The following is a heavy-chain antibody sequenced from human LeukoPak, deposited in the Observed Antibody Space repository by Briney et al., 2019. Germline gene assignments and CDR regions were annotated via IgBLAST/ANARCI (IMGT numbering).Heavy chain of an antibody. J-gene: IGHJ4*02. D-gene: IGHD5-24*01. CDR2: IYSSGNT. CDR3: ARGDGYNWGNFDY. Sequence: PSETLSLMCTVSDGSISGHYWNWIRQPAGRGLEWIGRIYSSGNTNYNHSFESRVIMSMDASKSEFSLKVTSVTAADTAVYYCARGDGYNWGNFDYWGQGNLVTVSS. CDR1: DGSISGHY. V-gene: IGHV4-4*07.